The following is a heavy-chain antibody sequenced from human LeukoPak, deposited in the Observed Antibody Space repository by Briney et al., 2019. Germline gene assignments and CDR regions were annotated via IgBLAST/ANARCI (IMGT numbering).Heavy chain of an antibody. CDR1: GGSISSSSYY. Sequence: PSETLSLTCTVSGGSISSSSYYWGWIRQPPGKGLEWIGCIYYIGSTHYNPSLKSRVTISVDTSKNQFSLKLSSVTAADTAVYYCATLIITGTTRDFDYWGQGTLVTASS. CDR3: ATLIITGTTRDFDY. J-gene: IGHJ4*02. CDR2: IYYIGST. D-gene: IGHD1-7*01. V-gene: IGHV4-39*01.